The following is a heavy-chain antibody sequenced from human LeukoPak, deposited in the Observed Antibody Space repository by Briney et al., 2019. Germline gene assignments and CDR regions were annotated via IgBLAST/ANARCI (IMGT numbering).Heavy chain of an antibody. CDR1: GNSISSYY. CDR3: ARETTGLARYFDY. J-gene: IGHJ4*02. CDR2: IYTSGST. D-gene: IGHD4-11*01. Sequence: SETLSLTCTVSGNSISSYYWSWIRQPAGKGLEWIGRIYTSGSTNYNPSLKSRVTMSVDTSRNQFSLNLSSVTAADTAVYYCARETTGLARYFDYWGQGTLVTVSS. V-gene: IGHV4-4*07.